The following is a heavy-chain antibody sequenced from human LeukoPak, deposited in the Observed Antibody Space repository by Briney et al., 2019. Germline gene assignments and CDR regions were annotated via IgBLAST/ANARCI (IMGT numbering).Heavy chain of an antibody. J-gene: IGHJ4*02. Sequence: PGGSLRLSCAASGFTFTTYAINWVRQAPGKGLEWVSAISGTGSVTYYADSVKGRFTISRDNSKNTLFLQMNSLRAEDTAVYYCAQGSVAVTGSPGVYWGQGTLVTVSS. V-gene: IGHV3-23*01. CDR2: ISGTGSVT. CDR3: AQGSVAVTGSPGVY. D-gene: IGHD6-19*01. CDR1: GFTFTTYA.